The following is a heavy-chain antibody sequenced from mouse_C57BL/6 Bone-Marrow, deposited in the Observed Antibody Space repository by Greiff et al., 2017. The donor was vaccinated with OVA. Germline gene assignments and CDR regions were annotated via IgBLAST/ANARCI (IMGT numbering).Heavy chain of an antibody. J-gene: IGHJ2*01. CDR2: IDPENGDT. D-gene: IGHD2-1*01. CDR1: GFNIKDDY. Sequence: VQLQQSGAELVRPGASVKLSCTASGFNIKDDYMHWVKQRPEQGLEWIGWIDPENGDTEYAPKFQGKATITADTSSNTAYLQLSSLTAEDTAVYYCTSHGNFDYWGQGTTLTGSS. CDR3: TSHGNFDY. V-gene: IGHV14-4*01.